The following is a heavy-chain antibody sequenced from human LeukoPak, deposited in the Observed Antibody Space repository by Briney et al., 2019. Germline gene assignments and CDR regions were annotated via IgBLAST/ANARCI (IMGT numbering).Heavy chain of an antibody. J-gene: IGHJ4*02. D-gene: IGHD1-26*01. CDR3: ARLAGNYYDLPIDY. CDR2: IYPSDSAT. Sequence: PGXGLXXXGIIYPSDSATKYSPSFQGHVTISADKSITTAYLQWSSLKASDTAMYYCARLAGNYYDLPIDYWGQGTLVXV. V-gene: IGHV5-51*01.